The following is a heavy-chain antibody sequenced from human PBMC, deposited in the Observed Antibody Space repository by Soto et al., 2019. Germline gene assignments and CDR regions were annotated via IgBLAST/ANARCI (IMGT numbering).Heavy chain of an antibody. V-gene: IGHV3-73*01. CDR2: IRTKASNYAT. CDR1: GFSFSGFA. CDR3: TRRRYYYYGLDV. J-gene: IGHJ6*02. D-gene: IGHD6-25*01. Sequence: GGSLRLSCGVSGFSFSGFAVNWVRQAPGKGLEWVGRIRTKASNYATAYGASVKGRFTISRDDSKNTAYLQINSLKIEDTAVYYCTRRRYYYYGLDVWGQGTTVTVSS.